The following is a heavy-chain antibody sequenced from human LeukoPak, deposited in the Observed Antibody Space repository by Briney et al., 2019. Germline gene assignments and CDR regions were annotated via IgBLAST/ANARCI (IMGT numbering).Heavy chain of an antibody. V-gene: IGHV3-30*18. CDR3: AKEFNRGLPDY. D-gene: IGHD2-21*01. J-gene: IGHJ4*02. CDR2: ISYDGSNE. CDR1: GFTFRNCG. Sequence: GGPLRLSCVASGFTFRNCGMTWVRQAPGKGLEWVAVISYDGSNEYYADSVKGRFTISRDNSKNTLYLQMSSLRAEDTAVYYCAKEFNRGLPDYWGQGTLVTVPS.